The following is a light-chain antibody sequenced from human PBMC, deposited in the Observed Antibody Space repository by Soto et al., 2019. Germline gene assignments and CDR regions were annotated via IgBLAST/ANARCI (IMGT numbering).Light chain of an antibody. CDR1: RYVSSN. CDR2: GAS. J-gene: IGKJ1*01. Sequence: EIVMTQSPATLSVSQGERATLSCRARRYVSSNLAWYQQRPGQAPRLLIYGASTRATGIPARFSGSGSGTEFTLTISSLQSEDLGVYYCQQYKNGWTFGQGTKVDIK. V-gene: IGKV3-15*01. CDR3: QQYKNGWT.